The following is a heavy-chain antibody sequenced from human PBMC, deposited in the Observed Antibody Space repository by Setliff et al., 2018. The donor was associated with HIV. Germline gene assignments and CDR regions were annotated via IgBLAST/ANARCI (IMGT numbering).Heavy chain of an antibody. CDR2: IYYSGST. CDR1: GGSISSYY. CDR3: ARSDLDNGSGYFDYYSYYMDV. D-gene: IGHD3-22*01. Sequence: SETLSLTCTVSGGSISSYYWSWIRQPPGKGLEWIGYIYYSGSTNYNPSLKSRVTISVDTSKNQFSLKLRSVTAADTAIYYCARSDLDNGSGYFDYYSYYMDVWGRGTTVTVSS. J-gene: IGHJ6*03. V-gene: IGHV4-59*08.